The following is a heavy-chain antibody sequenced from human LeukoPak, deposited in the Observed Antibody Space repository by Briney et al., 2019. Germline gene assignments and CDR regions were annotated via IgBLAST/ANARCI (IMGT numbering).Heavy chain of an antibody. Sequence: SQTLSLTCTVSGGSISSGSYYWSWIRQPAGKGLEWIGRIYTSGSTNYNPSLKSRVTISVDTSKNQFSLKLSSVTAADTAVYYCATTVTTVGYYYMGVWGKGTTVTVSS. J-gene: IGHJ6*03. CDR1: GGSISSGSYY. CDR3: ATTVTTVGYYYMGV. D-gene: IGHD4-17*01. CDR2: IYTSGST. V-gene: IGHV4-61*02.